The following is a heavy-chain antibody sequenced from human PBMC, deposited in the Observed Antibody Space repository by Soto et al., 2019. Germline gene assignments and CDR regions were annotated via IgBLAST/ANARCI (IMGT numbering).Heavy chain of an antibody. Sequence: PSETLSLTCTVSGGSISSYFWSWIRQPPGKGLEWIGYIYYSGSTYYNPSLKSRVTISVDTSKNQFSLKLSSVTAADTAVYYCARSGPLDYGDYVLLNWFDPWGQGTLVTVSS. D-gene: IGHD4-17*01. CDR3: ARSGPLDYGDYVLLNWFDP. CDR1: GGSISSYF. V-gene: IGHV4-59*12. CDR2: IYYSGST. J-gene: IGHJ5*02.